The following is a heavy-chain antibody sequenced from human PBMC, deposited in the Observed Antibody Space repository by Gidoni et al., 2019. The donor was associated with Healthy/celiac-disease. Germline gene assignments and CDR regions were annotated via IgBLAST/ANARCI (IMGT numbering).Heavy chain of an antibody. CDR3: ARDLAIAADTGTSY. CDR2: ISSSSSYI. V-gene: IGHV3-21*01. D-gene: IGHD6-13*01. Sequence: EVQLVESGGGLVKPGGSLRLSCAASGFPFSSYSMNWVRQAPGKGLEWVSSISSSSSYIYYADSVKGRFTISRDNAKNSLYLQMNSLRAEDTAVYYCARDLAIAADTGTSYWGQGTLVTVSS. CDR1: GFPFSSYS. J-gene: IGHJ4*02.